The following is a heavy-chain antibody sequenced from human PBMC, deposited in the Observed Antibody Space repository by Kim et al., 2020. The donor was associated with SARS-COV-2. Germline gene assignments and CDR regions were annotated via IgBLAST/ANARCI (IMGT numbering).Heavy chain of an antibody. V-gene: IGHV4-39*01. CDR2: IYYSGST. CDR3: ARRDSSGWLFDI. D-gene: IGHD6-19*01. Sequence: SETLSLTCTVSGGSISSSSYYWGWIRQPPGKGLEWIGSIYYSGSTYYNPSLKSRVTISVDTSKNQFSLKLSSVTAADTAVYYCARRDSSGWLFDIWGQGTMVTVSS. J-gene: IGHJ3*02. CDR1: GGSISSSSYY.